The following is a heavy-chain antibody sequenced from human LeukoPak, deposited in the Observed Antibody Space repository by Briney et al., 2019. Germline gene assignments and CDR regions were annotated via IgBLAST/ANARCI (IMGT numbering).Heavy chain of an antibody. CDR2: ISSSGSTI. D-gene: IGHD3-22*01. Sequence: GGSLRLSCAASGFTFSSYEMNWVRQAPGKGLEWVSYISSSGSTIYYADSVKGRFTISRDNSKDTLHLQMNSLRAEDTAVYYCAKDGAEYYDSSGYVDYWGQGTLVTVSS. CDR1: GFTFSSYE. J-gene: IGHJ4*02. V-gene: IGHV3-48*03. CDR3: AKDGAEYYDSSGYVDY.